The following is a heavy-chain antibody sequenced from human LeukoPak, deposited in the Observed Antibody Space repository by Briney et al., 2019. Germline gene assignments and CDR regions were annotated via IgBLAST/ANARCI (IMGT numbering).Heavy chain of an antibody. CDR2: IIPIFGTA. Sequence: SVKVSCKASGGTFSSYAISWVRQATGQGLEWMGGIIPIFGTANYAQKFQGRVTITTDESTSTAYMELSSLRSEDTAVYYCARESIAARPNYYYYYYMDVWGKGTTVTVSS. V-gene: IGHV1-69*05. D-gene: IGHD6-6*01. CDR1: GGTFSSYA. CDR3: ARESIAARPNYYYYYYMDV. J-gene: IGHJ6*03.